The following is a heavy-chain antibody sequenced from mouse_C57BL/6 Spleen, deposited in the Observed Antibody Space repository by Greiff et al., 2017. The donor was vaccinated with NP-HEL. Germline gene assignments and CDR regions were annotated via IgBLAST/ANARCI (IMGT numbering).Heavy chain of an antibody. D-gene: IGHD2-5*01. Sequence: EVQLQQSGAELVRPGASVKLSCTASGFNIKDDYMHWVKQRPEQGLEWIGWIDPENGDTEYASKFQGKATITADPSSNTAYLQLSSLTSEDTAVYYCTFESNYGYYYAMDYWGQGTSVTVSS. V-gene: IGHV14-4*01. J-gene: IGHJ4*01. CDR2: IDPENGDT. CDR1: GFNIKDDY. CDR3: TFESNYGYYYAMDY.